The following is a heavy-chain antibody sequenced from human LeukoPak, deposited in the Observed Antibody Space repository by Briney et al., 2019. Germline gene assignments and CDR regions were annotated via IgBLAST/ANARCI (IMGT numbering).Heavy chain of an antibody. CDR1: GFTFSSYE. CDR2: ISSSGSTI. V-gene: IGHV3-48*03. J-gene: IGHJ4*02. CDR3: ARGPTNGQAFDY. D-gene: IGHD2-8*01. Sequence: GGSLRLSCATSGFTFSSYEMNWVRQAPGKGLEWVSYISSSGSTIYYADSVKGRFTISRDNAKNSLYLQMNSLRAEDTAVYYCARGPTNGQAFDYWGQGTLVSVSS.